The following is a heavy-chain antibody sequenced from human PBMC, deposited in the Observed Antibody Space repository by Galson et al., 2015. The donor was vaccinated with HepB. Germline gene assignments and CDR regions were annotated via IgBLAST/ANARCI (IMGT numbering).Heavy chain of an antibody. D-gene: IGHD5-18*01. CDR1: GGTFSSYA. V-gene: IGHV1-69*13. CDR2: IIPIFGIA. Sequence: SVKVSCKASGGTFSSYAISWVRQAPGQGLEWMGGIIPIFGIANYAQKFQGRVTITADESTSTAYMELSSLRSEDTAVYYCARDGYSYGYESPNWFDPWGQGTLVTVSS. J-gene: IGHJ5*02. CDR3: ARDGYSYGYESPNWFDP.